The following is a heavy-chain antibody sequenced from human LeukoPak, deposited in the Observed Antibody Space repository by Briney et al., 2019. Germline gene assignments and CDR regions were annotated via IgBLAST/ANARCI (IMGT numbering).Heavy chain of an antibody. CDR1: GYSFSNYW. J-gene: IGHJ4*02. CDR3: ARHDSSGWHD. CDR2: IYPGEYDI. Sequence: GESLKISCKGSGYSFSNYWIGWVRQMPGKGLEWMGIIYPGEYDIRYSPSFQGQVTISADKSISTAYLQWSSLKASDTAMYYCARHDSSGWHDWGQGTLVTVSS. V-gene: IGHV5-51*01. D-gene: IGHD6-19*01.